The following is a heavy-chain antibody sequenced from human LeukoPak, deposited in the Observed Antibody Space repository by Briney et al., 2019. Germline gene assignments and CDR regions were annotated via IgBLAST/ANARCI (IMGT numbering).Heavy chain of an antibody. Sequence: PSGTLSLTCAVSGGSISGSNWWSWVRQPPGKGLEWIGEIYHSGSTNYNPSLKSRVTISVDKSKNQFSLKLSSVTAADTAVYYCARAPGPSHAGAFDYWGQGTLVTVSS. J-gene: IGHJ4*02. CDR3: ARAPGPSHAGAFDY. V-gene: IGHV4-4*02. D-gene: IGHD6-13*01. CDR2: IYHSGST. CDR1: GGSISGSNW.